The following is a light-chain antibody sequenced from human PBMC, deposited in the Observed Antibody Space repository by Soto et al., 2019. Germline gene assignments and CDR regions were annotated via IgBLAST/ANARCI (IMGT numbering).Light chain of an antibody. V-gene: IGLV9-49*01. Sequence: QSVLTQPPSASASLGASVTLTCTLSSGYSNYKVDWYQQRPGKGPRFVMRVGTGGIVGSKGDGIPDRFSVLGSGLNRYLTIKIIQEEDESDYHCGADHGSGSKFVVFGGGTKVTVL. CDR2: VGTGGIVG. J-gene: IGLJ2*01. CDR3: GADHGSGSKFVV. CDR1: SGYSNYK.